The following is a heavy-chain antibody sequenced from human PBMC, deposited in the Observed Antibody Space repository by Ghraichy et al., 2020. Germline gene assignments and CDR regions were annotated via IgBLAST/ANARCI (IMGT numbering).Heavy chain of an antibody. J-gene: IGHJ5*02. Sequence: SETLSLTCAVYGGSFSGYYWSWIRQPPGKGLEWIGEINHSGSTNYNPFLKSRVTISVDTSKNQFSLKLSSVTAADTAVYYCARGRITDNWRDHTNRWFDPWGQGTLVTVSS. V-gene: IGHV4-34*01. CDR3: ARGRITDNWRDHTNRWFDP. D-gene: IGHD1-20*01. CDR1: GGSFSGYY. CDR2: INHSGST.